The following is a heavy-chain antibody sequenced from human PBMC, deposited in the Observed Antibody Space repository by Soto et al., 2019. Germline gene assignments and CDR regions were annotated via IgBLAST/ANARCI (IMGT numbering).Heavy chain of an antibody. Sequence: EVQLVQSGAEVKKPGESLKISCKGSGYSFTTYWIGWVRQMPGKGLEGMVIIYPGDSDTRYSPSFQGQVTISADKSITTTYLQWSSLKASDTAIYYCVRQAAAGKYYYAMDVWGQGTTVTVSS. CDR3: VRQAAAGKYYYAMDV. CDR2: IYPGDSDT. J-gene: IGHJ6*02. D-gene: IGHD6-13*01. CDR1: GYSFTTYW. V-gene: IGHV5-51*01.